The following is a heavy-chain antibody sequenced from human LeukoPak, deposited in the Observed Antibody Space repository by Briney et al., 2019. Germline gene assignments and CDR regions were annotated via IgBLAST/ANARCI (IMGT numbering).Heavy chain of an antibody. CDR1: GYSFTSYW. V-gene: IGHV5-51*01. D-gene: IGHD3-10*01. CDR2: IYPGDSDT. J-gene: IGHJ3*02. CDR3: AREYYYGSGSYPDAFDI. Sequence: GGSLKISCKGSGYSFTSYWIGWVRQMPGKGLEWMGIIYPGDSDTRYSPSFQGQVTISADKSISTAYLQWSSLKASDTAMYYCAREYYYGSGSYPDAFDIWGQGTMVTVSS.